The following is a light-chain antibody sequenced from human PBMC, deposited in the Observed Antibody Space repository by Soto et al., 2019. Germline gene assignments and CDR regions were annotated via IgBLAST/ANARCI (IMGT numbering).Light chain of an antibody. CDR2: DVT. J-gene: IGLJ3*02. CDR3: CSYAGSNTGV. V-gene: IGLV2-11*01. Sequence: QSALTQPRSVSGSPGQSVTISCTGTSRDVGGYNYVSWYQHRPGKAPKMMIYDVTKRPSGVPDRFTGSKSGNTASLTISGLQAEDEADYYCCSYAGSNTGVFGGGTKLTVL. CDR1: SRDVGGYNY.